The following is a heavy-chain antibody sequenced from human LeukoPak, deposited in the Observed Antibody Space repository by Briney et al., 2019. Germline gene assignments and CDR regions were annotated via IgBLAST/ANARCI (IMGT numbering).Heavy chain of an antibody. V-gene: IGHV3-30-3*01. CDR3: ARDRDSSGYIDY. Sequence: GGSLRLSCAASGFTVSSYAMHWVRQAPGKGLEWVAVISYDGSNKYYADSVKGRFTISRDNSKNTLYLQMNSLRAEDTAVCYCARDRDSSGYIDYWGQGTLVTVSS. J-gene: IGHJ4*02. CDR2: ISYDGSNK. D-gene: IGHD3-22*01. CDR1: GFTVSSYA.